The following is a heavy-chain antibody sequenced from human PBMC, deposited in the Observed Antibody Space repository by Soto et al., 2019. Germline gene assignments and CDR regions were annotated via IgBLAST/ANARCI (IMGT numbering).Heavy chain of an antibody. J-gene: IGHJ4*02. D-gene: IGHD6-19*01. CDR1: GFTFSSYA. V-gene: IGHV3-23*01. CDR3: AQEGEEQWLVRAYFDY. CDR2: IIVSGVIT. Sequence: PGGSLRLSCAASGFTFSSYAMSWVRQAPGKGLEWVSAIIVSGVITYYADSLKGRFTISRDNSKNTLYLQMNSRRAEDTAVYYFAQEGEEQWLVRAYFDYWGQGTLVTVSS.